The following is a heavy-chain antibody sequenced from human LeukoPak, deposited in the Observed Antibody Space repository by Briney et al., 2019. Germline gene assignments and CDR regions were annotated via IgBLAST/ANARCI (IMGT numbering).Heavy chain of an antibody. CDR3: ARGIKTGDAFDI. Sequence: KTSETLSLTCTVSGGSISSSSYYWGWIRQPPGKGLEWIGEIYHSGSTNYNPSLKSRVTISVDTSKNQFSLKLSSVTAADTAVYYCARGIKTGDAFDIWGQGTMVTVSS. J-gene: IGHJ3*02. V-gene: IGHV4-39*07. CDR2: IYHSGST. CDR1: GGSISSSSYY. D-gene: IGHD7-27*01.